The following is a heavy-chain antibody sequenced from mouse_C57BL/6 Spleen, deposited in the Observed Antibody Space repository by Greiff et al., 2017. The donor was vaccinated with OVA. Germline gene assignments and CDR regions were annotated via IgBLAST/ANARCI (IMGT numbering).Heavy chain of an antibody. Sequence: VKLVESGAELAKPGASVKLSCKASGYTFTSYWMNWVKQRPGQGLEWIGYINPSSGNTKYNQKFKEKATLTSDKTSISAYMQLSGLTYVNSAVYYCARYYDYWYFDVWGTGTTVTVSS. V-gene: IGHV1-7*01. D-gene: IGHD2-4*01. CDR3: ARYYDYWYFDV. J-gene: IGHJ1*03. CDR1: GYTFTSYW. CDR2: INPSSGNT.